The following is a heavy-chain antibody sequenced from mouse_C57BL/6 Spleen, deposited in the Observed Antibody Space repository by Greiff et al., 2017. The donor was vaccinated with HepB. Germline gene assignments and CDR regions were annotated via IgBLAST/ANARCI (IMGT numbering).Heavy chain of an antibody. D-gene: IGHD4-1*01. CDR1: GYTFTDYY. J-gene: IGHJ3*01. Sequence: EVQLQQSGPELVKPGASVKISCKASGYTFTDYYMNWVKQSHGKSLEWIGDINPNNGGTSYNQKFKGKATLTVDKSSSTAYMELRSLTSEDSAVYYCARGGTGTGGFAYWGQGTLVTVSA. V-gene: IGHV1-26*01. CDR2: INPNNGGT. CDR3: ARGGTGTGGFAY.